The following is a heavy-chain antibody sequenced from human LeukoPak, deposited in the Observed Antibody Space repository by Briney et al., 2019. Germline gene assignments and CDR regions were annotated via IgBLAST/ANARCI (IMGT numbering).Heavy chain of an antibody. V-gene: IGHV4-34*01. CDR3: ASGGDTAMVKRYFDY. CDR2: INHSGST. Sequence: SETLSLTCAVYGGSFSGYYWSWIRQPPGKGLEWTGEINHSGSTNYNPSLKSRVTISVDTSKNQFSLKLSSVTAADTAVYYCASGGDTAMVKRYFDYWGQGTLVTVSS. D-gene: IGHD5-18*01. CDR1: GGSFSGYY. J-gene: IGHJ4*02.